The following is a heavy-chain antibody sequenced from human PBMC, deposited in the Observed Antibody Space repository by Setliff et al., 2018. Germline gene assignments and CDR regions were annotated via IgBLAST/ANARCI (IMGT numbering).Heavy chain of an antibody. J-gene: IGHJ5*02. D-gene: IGHD5-18*01. CDR2: IYTSGST. Sequence: SETLSLTCTVSGGSISSGSYYWSWLRQPAGKGLEWIVRIYTSGSTNYNPSLKSRVTISVDTSKNQFSLKLSSVNAADTAVYYCARGKSVTPSNWFDPWGQGTLVTVSS. V-gene: IGHV4-61*02. CDR3: ARGKSVTPSNWFDP. CDR1: GGSISSGSYY.